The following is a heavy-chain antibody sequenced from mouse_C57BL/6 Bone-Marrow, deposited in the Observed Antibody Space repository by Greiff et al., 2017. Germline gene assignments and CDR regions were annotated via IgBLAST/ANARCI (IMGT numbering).Heavy chain of an antibody. CDR3: ARRDYYDSSPAWFAY. CDR1: GFTFSSYG. CDR2: ISSGGSYT. J-gene: IGHJ3*01. Sequence: EVKLVESGGDLVKPGGSLKLSCAASGFTFSSYGMSWVRQTPDKRLEWVATISSGGSYTYYPDSVKGRFTISRDNAKNTLYLQVSSLKSEDTAMYYCARRDYYDSSPAWFAYWGQGTLVTVSA. V-gene: IGHV5-6*02. D-gene: IGHD1-1*01.